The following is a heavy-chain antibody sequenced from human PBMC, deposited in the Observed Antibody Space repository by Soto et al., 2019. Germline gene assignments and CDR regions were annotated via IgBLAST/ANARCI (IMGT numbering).Heavy chain of an antibody. CDR3: ARGRYGDY. Sequence: QVHLVQSGAEVKKPGASVKVSCKASAYTFTSYGITWVRQAPGQGLEWMGWISAHNGNTDYAQKLQGRVIVTRDTSTITAYMELRSMRSDDTAVYYCARGRYGDYWGQGALVTVSS. J-gene: IGHJ4*02. CDR1: AYTFTSYG. V-gene: IGHV1-18*01. D-gene: IGHD1-1*01. CDR2: ISAHNGNT.